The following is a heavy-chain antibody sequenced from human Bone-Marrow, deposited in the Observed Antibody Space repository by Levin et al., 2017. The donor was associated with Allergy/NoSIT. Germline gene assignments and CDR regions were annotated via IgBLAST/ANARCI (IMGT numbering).Heavy chain of an antibody. V-gene: IGHV3-20*04. CDR2: INWDADTT. CDR3: ARGSYSSSTSTPDY. D-gene: IGHD6-6*01. J-gene: IGHJ4*02. Sequence: PGESLKISCATSGFTFDDYGMSWVRQAPGKGPEWVSGINWDADTTSYSDSVKGRFTISRDNARNSLYLQMNSLRAEDSALYYCARGSYSSSTSTPDYWGQGTLVTVSS. CDR1: GFTFDDYG.